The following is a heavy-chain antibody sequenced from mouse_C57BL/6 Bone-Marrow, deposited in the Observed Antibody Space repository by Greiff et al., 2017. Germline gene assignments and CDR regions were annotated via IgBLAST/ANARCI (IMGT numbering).Heavy chain of an antibody. J-gene: IGHJ2*01. CDR2: ISDGGSYT. CDR3: ASLFKKGY. D-gene: IGHD6-2*01. V-gene: IGHV5-4*03. CDR1: GFTFSSYA. Sequence: EVNLVESGGGIVKPGGSLKLSCAASGFTFSSYAMSWVRQTPEKRLEWVATISDGGSYTYYPDNVKGRFTISRDNAKNNLYLQMSHLKSEDTAMYYCASLFKKGYWGQGTTLTVSS.